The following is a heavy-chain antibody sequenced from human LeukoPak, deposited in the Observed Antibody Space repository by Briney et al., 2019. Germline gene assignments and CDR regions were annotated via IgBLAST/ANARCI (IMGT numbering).Heavy chain of an antibody. CDR3: ARVNLYSSSWLSLAYDSYYFDY. CDR1: GGSISSYY. CDR2: IYYSGST. Sequence: SETLSLTCTVSGGSISSYYWSWIRQPPGKGLEWIGYIYYSGSTNYNPSLKSRVTISVDTSKNQFSLKLSSVPAADTAVYYCARVNLYSSSWLSLAYDSYYFDYWGQGTLVTVSS. V-gene: IGHV4-59*01. J-gene: IGHJ4*02. D-gene: IGHD6-13*01.